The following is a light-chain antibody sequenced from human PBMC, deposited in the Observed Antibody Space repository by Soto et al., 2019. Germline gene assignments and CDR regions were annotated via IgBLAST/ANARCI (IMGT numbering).Light chain of an antibody. Sequence: SYELTQPPSVSVAPGKTARITCGGNKIGSKSVHWYQQKPGQAPVLVIYYDSDRPSGIPERFSGSNSGNTATLTISRVEAGDEADYYCQVWDSSSDRDVVFGGGTKVTVL. CDR3: QVWDSSSDRDVV. CDR1: KIGSKS. J-gene: IGLJ2*01. CDR2: YDS. V-gene: IGLV3-21*04.